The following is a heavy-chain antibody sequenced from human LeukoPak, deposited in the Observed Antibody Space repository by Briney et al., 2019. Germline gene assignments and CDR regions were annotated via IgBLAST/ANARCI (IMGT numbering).Heavy chain of an antibody. Sequence: GGSLRPSCTASGFTFRDFHVSWIRQTPRKGLEWISSIGTRGNDIFFADSVRGRFTISRDNAKNSMFLQMNSLRDEDTAVYYCARLFGIQLGGRTGWFDPWGQGTLVTVSS. J-gene: IGHJ5*02. CDR2: IGTRGNDI. CDR3: ARLFGIQLGGRTGWFDP. V-gene: IGHV3-11*01. D-gene: IGHD3-16*01. CDR1: GFTFRDFH.